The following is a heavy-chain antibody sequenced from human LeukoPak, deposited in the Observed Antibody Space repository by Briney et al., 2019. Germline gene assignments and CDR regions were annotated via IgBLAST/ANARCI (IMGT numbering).Heavy chain of an antibody. J-gene: IGHJ5*02. D-gene: IGHD6-13*01. CDR3: VRRGSSWYNWFDP. Sequence: ASVKVSCKASGYTFTNYDINWVRQATGQGLEWMGWMNPNSGNTDYTQKFQGRVTMTRNTSISTAYVELRSLRSEDTAVYYCVRRGSSWYNWFDPWGQGTLVTVSS. CDR2: MNPNSGNT. V-gene: IGHV1-8*01. CDR1: GYTFTNYD.